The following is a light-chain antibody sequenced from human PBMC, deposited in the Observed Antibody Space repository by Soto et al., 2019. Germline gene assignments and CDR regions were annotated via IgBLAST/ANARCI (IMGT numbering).Light chain of an antibody. CDR1: ESVTNNF. CDR2: VAS. Sequence: EIELTQSPGTLSLSLGGRARLSCRASESVTNNFLDWFQQKAGQAPRLLIYVASIRADGIPDRFSRSGHKTDFTLTISRLEPEDSAVYYCQQCSFSPRTFGQGTKVDIK. J-gene: IGKJ1*01. CDR3: QQCSFSPRT. V-gene: IGKV3-20*01.